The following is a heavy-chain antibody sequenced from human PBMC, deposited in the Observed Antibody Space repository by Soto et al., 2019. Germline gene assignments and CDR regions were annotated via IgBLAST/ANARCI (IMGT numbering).Heavy chain of an antibody. Sequence: PGGSLRLSCAASGFTFSTYCMHWVRQAPGEGLVWVARVCSDGSITSYADSVKGRFTISRDNAKNTLYLQMNSLRVEDTAVYHCVTDWDRSFDYWGQGTLVTVSS. CDR1: GFTFSTYC. CDR3: VTDWDRSFDY. CDR2: VCSDGSIT. V-gene: IGHV3-74*01. D-gene: IGHD1-26*01. J-gene: IGHJ4*02.